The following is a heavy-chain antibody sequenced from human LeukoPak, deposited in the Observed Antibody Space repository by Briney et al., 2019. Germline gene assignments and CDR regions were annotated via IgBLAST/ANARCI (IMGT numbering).Heavy chain of an antibody. D-gene: IGHD3-16*01. V-gene: IGHV3-74*01. CDR2: ISSDGRIT. Sequence: PGGSLRLSCVPSVFTFCIYLVHCARQTPGEGRLWVSCISSDGRITSYADSVKGRFTISRDNAKNAVYLQMNNLRAEDTAMYFCARGMGYAFDYWGPGTVVTVSS. CDR1: VFTFCIYL. J-gene: IGHJ3*01. CDR3: ARGMGYAFDY.